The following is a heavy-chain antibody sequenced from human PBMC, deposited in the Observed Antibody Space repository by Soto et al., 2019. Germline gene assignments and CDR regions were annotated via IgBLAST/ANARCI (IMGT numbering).Heavy chain of an antibody. D-gene: IGHD6-13*01. CDR2: IIPIFGTA. Sequence: QVQLVQSGAEVKKPGSSVKVSCKASGGTFSSYAISWVRQAPGQGLEWMGGIIPIFGTANDAQKFQGRVTITADESTSRAYMELSSLRSEDPAAYYCARRQLVKGYFDYWGQGTLVTVSS. V-gene: IGHV1-69*12. CDR1: GGTFSSYA. CDR3: ARRQLVKGYFDY. J-gene: IGHJ4*02.